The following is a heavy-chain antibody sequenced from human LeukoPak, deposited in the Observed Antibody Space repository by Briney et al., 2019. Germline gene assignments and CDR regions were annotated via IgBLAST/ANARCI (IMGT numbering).Heavy chain of an antibody. J-gene: IGHJ3*02. V-gene: IGHV4-38-2*01. CDR1: GYSISSGYY. D-gene: IGHD4-23*01. CDR2: IYHSGST. CDR3: ARSSPPYTVGTPEVAFDI. Sequence: SETLSLTCAVSGYSISSGYYWGWIRQPPGKGLEWIGIIYHSGSTYYNPSLKSRVTISVDTSKNQFSLKLSSVTAADTAVYYCARSSPPYTVGTPEVAFDIWGQGTMVTVSS.